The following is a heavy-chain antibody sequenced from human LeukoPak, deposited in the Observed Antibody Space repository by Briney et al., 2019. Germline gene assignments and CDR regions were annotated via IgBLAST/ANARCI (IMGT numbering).Heavy chain of an antibody. Sequence: PGGSLRLSCAASGFTFDDYAMHWVRQAPGKGLEWVSGISWNSGSIGYADSVKGRFTISRDNAKNSLYLQMSSLRDEDTAVYYCAKNNDYGGSYWYFDLWGRGTLVTVSS. J-gene: IGHJ2*01. CDR2: ISWNSGSI. CDR3: AKNNDYGGSYWYFDL. D-gene: IGHD4-23*01. CDR1: GFTFDDYA. V-gene: IGHV3-9*01.